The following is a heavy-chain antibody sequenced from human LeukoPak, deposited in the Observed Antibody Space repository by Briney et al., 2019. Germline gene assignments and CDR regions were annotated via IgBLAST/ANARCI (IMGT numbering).Heavy chain of an antibody. Sequence: GGSLRLSCAASGFIFSSYGMHWVRQAPGKGLEWVAVIWNDGSNKYYADSVKGRFTISRDNSKNTLYLQMNSLRAEDTAVYYCARDDDRSGYLEYWGQGTLVTVSS. CDR3: ARDDDRSGYLEY. CDR2: IWNDGSNK. J-gene: IGHJ4*02. CDR1: GFIFSSYG. V-gene: IGHV3-33*01. D-gene: IGHD3-22*01.